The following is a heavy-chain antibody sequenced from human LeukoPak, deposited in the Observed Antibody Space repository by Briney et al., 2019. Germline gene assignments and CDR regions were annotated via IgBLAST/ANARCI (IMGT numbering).Heavy chain of an antibody. CDR3: ARGEAFCDY. V-gene: IGHV3-7*05. CDR2: IKEDGTKT. J-gene: IGHJ4*02. CDR1: GFTFSGYW. Sequence: GGSLRLSCAASGFTFSGYWMTWVRQAPGKGLEWVANIKEDGTKTYYVDSVKGRFTISRDNAQNSLCLQMNSLTPEDTAVYFCARGEAFCDYWGQGALVTVSS.